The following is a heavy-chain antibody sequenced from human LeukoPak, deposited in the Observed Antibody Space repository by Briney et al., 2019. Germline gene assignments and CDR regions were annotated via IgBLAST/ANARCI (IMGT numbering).Heavy chain of an antibody. J-gene: IGHJ4*02. CDR2: ISAYNGNT. D-gene: IGHD3-10*01. CDR3: ARAWGSGSYLSLDY. CDR1: GYTFTGYY. Sequence: ASVKVSCKASGYTFTGYYMHWVRQAPGQGLEWMGWISAYNGNTNYAQKLQGRVTMTTDTSTSTAYMELRSLRSDDTAVYYCARAWGSGSYLSLDYWGQGTLVTVYS. V-gene: IGHV1-18*04.